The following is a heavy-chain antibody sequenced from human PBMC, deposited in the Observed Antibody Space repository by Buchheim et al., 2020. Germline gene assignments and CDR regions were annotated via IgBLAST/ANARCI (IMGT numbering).Heavy chain of an antibody. J-gene: IGHJ4*02. CDR3: ARVPSRDYGGNRGGLQP. Sequence: QVQLVQPGAEVKKPGASVKVSCKASGYTFTSYYMHWVRQAPGQGLEWMGIINPSGGSTSYAQKFQGRVTMTRDTSTSTVYMELSSLRSEDTAVYYCARVPSRDYGGNRGGLQPWGQGTL. CDR1: GYTFTSYY. D-gene: IGHD4-23*01. CDR2: INPSGGST. V-gene: IGHV1-46*01.